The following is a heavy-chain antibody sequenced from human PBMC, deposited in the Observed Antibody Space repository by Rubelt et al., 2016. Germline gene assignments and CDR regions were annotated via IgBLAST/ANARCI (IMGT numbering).Heavy chain of an antibody. V-gene: IGHV1-18*01. Sequence: VQLMHSGAEVKKPGASVKVSCKASGYTCTSYGISWVRQSPGQALEWMGWFSAYNGNTNYAQKLQGRVTMTTDTSTSTGYMELRSLRSDDTAVYYCARVEYYYDSSGYSDYWGQGTLVTVSS. D-gene: IGHD3-22*01. CDR3: ARVEYYYDSSGYSDY. J-gene: IGHJ4*02. CDR1: GYTCTSYG. CDR2: FSAYNGNT.